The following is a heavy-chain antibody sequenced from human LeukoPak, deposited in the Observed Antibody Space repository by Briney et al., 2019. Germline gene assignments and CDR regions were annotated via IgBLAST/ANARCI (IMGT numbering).Heavy chain of an antibody. Sequence: SETLSLTCTVSGDSIRSYYWSWIRQPPGKGLEWIGYSYYSGSTNYNPSLRSRVTISVDTSKNRFSLKLSSVTAADTAVYYCARDMDYYGSGSYYTWGYWGQGTLVTVSS. CDR2: SYYSGST. CDR1: GDSIRSYY. J-gene: IGHJ4*02. V-gene: IGHV4-59*08. CDR3: ARDMDYYGSGSYYTWGY. D-gene: IGHD3-10*01.